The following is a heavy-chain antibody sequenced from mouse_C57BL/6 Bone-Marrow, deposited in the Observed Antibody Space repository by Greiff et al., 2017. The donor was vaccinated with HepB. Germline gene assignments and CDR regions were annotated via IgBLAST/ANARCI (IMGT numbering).Heavy chain of an antibody. CDR2: IDPSDSET. CDR3: ARELRLPYAMDY. J-gene: IGHJ4*01. Sequence: QVQLQQPGAELVRPGSSVKLSCKASGYTFTSYWMHWVKQRPIQGLEWIGNIDPSDSETHYNQKFKDKATLTVDKSSSTAYMQLSSLTSEDSAVYYCARELRLPYAMDYWGQGTSVTVS. V-gene: IGHV1-52*01. CDR1: GYTFTSYW. D-gene: IGHD3-2*02.